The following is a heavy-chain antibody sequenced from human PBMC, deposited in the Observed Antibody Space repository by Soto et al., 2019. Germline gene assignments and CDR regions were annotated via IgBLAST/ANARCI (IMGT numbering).Heavy chain of an antibody. D-gene: IGHD3-10*01. J-gene: IGHJ6*03. V-gene: IGHV4-59*08. CDR3: ARARDKTMVRGIILDYYYYYMDV. CDR1: GGSISSYY. Sequence: SETLSLTCTVSGGSISSYYWSWIRQPPGKGLEWIGYIYYSGSTNYNPSLKSRVTISVDTSKNQFSLKLSSVTAADTAVYYCARARDKTMVRGIILDYYYYYMDVWGKGTTVTVSS. CDR2: IYYSGST.